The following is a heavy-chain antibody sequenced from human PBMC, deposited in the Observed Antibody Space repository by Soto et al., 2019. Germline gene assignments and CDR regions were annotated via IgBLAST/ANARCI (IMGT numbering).Heavy chain of an antibody. V-gene: IGHV3-64D*06. Sequence: PGGSLRLSCSASGFTFSSYAMHWVRQAPGKGLEYVSAISSNRGSTYYADSVKGRFTISRDNSKNTLYLQMSSLRAEDTAVYYCVNRDYRQKDAFDIWGQGTMVTVSS. CDR1: GFTFSSYA. CDR3: VNRDYRQKDAFDI. D-gene: IGHD3-16*02. CDR2: ISSNRGST. J-gene: IGHJ3*02.